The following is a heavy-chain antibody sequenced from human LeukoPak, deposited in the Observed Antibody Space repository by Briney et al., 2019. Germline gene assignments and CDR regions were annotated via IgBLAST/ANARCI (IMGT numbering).Heavy chain of an antibody. J-gene: IGHJ4*02. D-gene: IGHD2-2*01. CDR3: TTGIGYCSSTSCPPRDY. CDR2: IKSKTDGGTT. Sequence: PGGSLRLSCAASEFTLSLYHINWVRQAPGKGLEWVGRIKSKTDGGTTDYAAPVKGRFTISRDDSKNTLYLQMNSLKTEDTAVYYCTTGIGYCSSTSCPPRDYWGQGTLVTVSS. CDR1: EFTLSLYH. V-gene: IGHV3-15*01.